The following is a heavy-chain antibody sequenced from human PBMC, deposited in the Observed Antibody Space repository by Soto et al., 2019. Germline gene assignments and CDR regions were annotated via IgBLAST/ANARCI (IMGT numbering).Heavy chain of an antibody. V-gene: IGHV2-5*02. CDR2: IYWDDDK. D-gene: IGHD2-15*01. Sequence: QITLKESGPTLVKPTQTLTLTCTFSGFSLSTSGVGVAWIRQPPGKALEWLALIYWDDDKRYRPSLESRRTITKYTSNNQVVLTMTNMDSVDTATYYCAYLPCSGGSCSWVSFSGMDVWGQGTTVTVSS. CDR3: AYLPCSGGSCSWVSFSGMDV. J-gene: IGHJ6*02. CDR1: GFSLSTSGVG.